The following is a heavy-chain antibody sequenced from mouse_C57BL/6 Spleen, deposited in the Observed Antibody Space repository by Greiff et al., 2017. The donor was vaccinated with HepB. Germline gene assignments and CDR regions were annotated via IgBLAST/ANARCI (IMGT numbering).Heavy chain of an antibody. Sequence: VQLKESGPGLVKPSQSLSLTCSVTGYSITSGYYWNWIRQFPGNKLEWMGYISYDGSNNYNPSLKNRISITRDTSKNQFFLKLNSVTTEDTATYYCAREGDYGSSYAMDYWGQGTSVTVSS. J-gene: IGHJ4*01. CDR1: GYSITSGYY. V-gene: IGHV3-6*01. CDR2: ISYDGSN. CDR3: AREGDYGSSYAMDY. D-gene: IGHD1-1*01.